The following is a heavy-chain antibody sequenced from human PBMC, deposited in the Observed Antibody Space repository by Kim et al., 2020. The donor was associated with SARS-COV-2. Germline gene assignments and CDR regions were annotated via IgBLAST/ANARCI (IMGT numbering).Heavy chain of an antibody. D-gene: IGHD3-22*01. J-gene: IGHJ1*01. V-gene: IGHV3-66*01. Sequence: ADSVKGRLIISRDHAKNTLYLQMNSLRAEDTAVYYCATVVFYYDAGYFKNWGQGTLVIVSS. CDR3: ATVVFYYDAGYFKN.